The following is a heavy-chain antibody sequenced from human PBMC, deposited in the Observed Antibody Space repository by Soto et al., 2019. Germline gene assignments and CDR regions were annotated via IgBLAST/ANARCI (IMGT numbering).Heavy chain of an antibody. J-gene: IGHJ6*02. Sequence: PGGSLRLSCAASGFTFSDYYMSWIRQAPGKGLEWVSYISSSGSTIYYADSVKGRFTISRDNAKNSLYLQMNSLRAEDTAVYYCARGKSSSSYYYYYGMDVWGQGTTVTVSS. CDR1: GFTFSDYY. CDR2: ISSSGSTI. V-gene: IGHV3-11*01. CDR3: ARGKSSSSYYYYYGMDV. D-gene: IGHD6-6*01.